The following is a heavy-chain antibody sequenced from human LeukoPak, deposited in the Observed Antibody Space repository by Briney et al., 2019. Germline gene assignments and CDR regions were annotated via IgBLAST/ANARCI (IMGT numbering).Heavy chain of an antibody. J-gene: IGHJ4*02. CDR3: AKDLGYCSGGSCYSSSYYFDY. D-gene: IGHD2-15*01. CDR1: GFTFSSYG. Sequence: PGGSLRLSCAASGFTFSSYGMHWVRQAPGKGLEWVAFIWYDGSNKYYADSVKGRFTISRDNSKNTQYLQMNSLRPEDTAVYYCAKDLGYCSGGSCYSSSYYFDYWGQGTLVTVSS. CDR2: IWYDGSNK. V-gene: IGHV3-30*02.